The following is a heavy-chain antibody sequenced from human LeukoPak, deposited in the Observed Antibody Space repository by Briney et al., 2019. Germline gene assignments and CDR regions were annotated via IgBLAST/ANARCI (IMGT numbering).Heavy chain of an antibody. J-gene: IGHJ4*02. Sequence: ASVKVSCKASGYTFTSYGISWVGQAPGQGLEWMGWISAYNGNTNYAQKLQGRVTMTTDTSTSTAYMELRSLRSDDTAVYYCARGPEPITMVRGVTGPFDYWGQGTLVTVSS. D-gene: IGHD3-10*01. CDR3: ARGPEPITMVRGVTGPFDY. V-gene: IGHV1-18*01. CDR1: GYTFTSYG. CDR2: ISAYNGNT.